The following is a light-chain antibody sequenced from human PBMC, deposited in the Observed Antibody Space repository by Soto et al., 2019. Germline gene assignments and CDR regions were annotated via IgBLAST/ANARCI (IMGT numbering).Light chain of an antibody. CDR2: GAS. J-gene: IGKJ1*01. V-gene: IGKV3-15*01. Sequence: EIVMTQSPATLSVSPGERATLSCRASQSVSSNLAWYQQKPGQAPRLLIYGASTRATGIPARFSGSGSGTEFTLTISSLQSLDFAVYYCQQYNNWTRTFGQGTKVDIK. CDR3: QQYNNWTRT. CDR1: QSVSSN.